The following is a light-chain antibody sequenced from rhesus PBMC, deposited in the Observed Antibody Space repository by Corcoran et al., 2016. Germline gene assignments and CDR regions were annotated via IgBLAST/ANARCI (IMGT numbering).Light chain of an antibody. CDR3: QKYNSRPPT. J-gene: IGKJ1*01. CDR2: KAS. CDR1: QDISNW. Sequence: DIQMTQSPSSLSASVGDTVTITCRASQDISNWLAWSQQKPGKAPKVLIYKASRLQRGVPSRFSGSGSWTDFTLTITSLQSEDFATYYCQKYNSRPPTFGQGTKVEIK. V-gene: IGKV1-22*01.